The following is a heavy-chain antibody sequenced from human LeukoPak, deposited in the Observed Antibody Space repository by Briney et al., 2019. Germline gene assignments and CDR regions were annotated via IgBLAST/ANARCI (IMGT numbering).Heavy chain of an antibody. D-gene: IGHD1-26*01. J-gene: IGHJ3*02. Sequence: SVKVSCKASGGTFSNSGISWVRQAPGQGLEWMGGIIPMFNTANSAQRFQGRVIITTDESTSTAYMELSSLTSEDTAVYYCARDRTVGAPPLSAFDIWGQGTLVTVSS. CDR1: GGTFSNSG. CDR3: ARDRTVGAPPLSAFDI. V-gene: IGHV1-69*05. CDR2: IIPMFNTA.